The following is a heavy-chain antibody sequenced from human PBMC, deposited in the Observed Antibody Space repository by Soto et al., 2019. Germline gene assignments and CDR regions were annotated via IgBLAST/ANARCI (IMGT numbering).Heavy chain of an antibody. CDR3: ARPTLDYYGSGTVDA. J-gene: IGHJ6*02. Sequence: QLQLQESGPGLVKPSETLSLTCTVSGGSISSSSYYWGWIRQPPGKGLEWIGSIYYSGSTYYNPSLKSRVTISVDTSKNQFSLKLSSVTAADTAVYYCARPTLDYYGSGTVDAWGQGTTVTVSS. CDR1: GGSISSSSYY. D-gene: IGHD3-10*01. CDR2: IYYSGST. V-gene: IGHV4-39*01.